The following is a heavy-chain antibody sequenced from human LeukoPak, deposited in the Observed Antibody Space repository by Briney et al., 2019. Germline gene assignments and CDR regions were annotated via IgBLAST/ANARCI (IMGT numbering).Heavy chain of an antibody. Sequence: GGSLRLSCAAYGFTFSSYEMNWVRQAPGKGLEWVSYISSSGSTIYYADSVKGRFTISRDNAKNSLYLQMNSLRAEDTAVYYCAELGITMIGGVWGKGTRSPSPQ. CDR1: GFTFSSYE. D-gene: IGHD3-10*02. J-gene: IGHJ6*04. V-gene: IGHV3-48*03. CDR2: ISSSGSTI. CDR3: AELGITMIGGV.